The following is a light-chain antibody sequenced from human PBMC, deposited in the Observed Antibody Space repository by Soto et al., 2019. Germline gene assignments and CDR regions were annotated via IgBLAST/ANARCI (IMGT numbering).Light chain of an antibody. Sequence: SVLTQAPSVSGAPGQRVTISCTGSSSNIGAYYDVHWYQQLPGTAPKLLIYGNSNRPSGVPDRFSGSTSGNSAFLAITGLQAEDEADYYCQSYDTSLSVVFGGGTKADRP. CDR1: SSNIGAYYD. CDR2: GNS. V-gene: IGLV1-40*01. CDR3: QSYDTSLSVV. J-gene: IGLJ2*01.